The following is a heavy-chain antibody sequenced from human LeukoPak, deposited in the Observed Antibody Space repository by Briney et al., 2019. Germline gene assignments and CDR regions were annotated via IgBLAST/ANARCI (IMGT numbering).Heavy chain of an antibody. V-gene: IGHV4-39*01. Sequence: SETLSLTCAVSGGSINNNNWWGWVRQPPGKGLEWIGSIYYSGSTYYNPSLKSRVTISVDTSKNQFSLKLTSVTAADTAVYYCARSVDTSMVGDYWGQGTLVTVSS. D-gene: IGHD5-18*01. J-gene: IGHJ4*02. CDR2: IYYSGST. CDR3: ARSVDTSMVGDY. CDR1: GGSINNNNW.